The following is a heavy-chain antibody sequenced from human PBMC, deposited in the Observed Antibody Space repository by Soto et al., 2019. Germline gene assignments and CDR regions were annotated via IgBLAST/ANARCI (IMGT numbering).Heavy chain of an antibody. CDR1: SGSISSSNW. J-gene: IGHJ6*03. CDR3: ARGYCSGGSCYINYYYYYMDV. V-gene: IGHV4-4*02. D-gene: IGHD2-15*01. Sequence: QVQLQESGPGLVKPSGTLSLTCAVSSGSISSSNWWSWVRQPPGKGLEWIGEIYHSGSTNYNPSLKSRVTIPVDKSKNQSYLKLSSVTAAATAVYYCARGYCSGGSCYINYYYYYMDVWGKGTTVTVSS. CDR2: IYHSGST.